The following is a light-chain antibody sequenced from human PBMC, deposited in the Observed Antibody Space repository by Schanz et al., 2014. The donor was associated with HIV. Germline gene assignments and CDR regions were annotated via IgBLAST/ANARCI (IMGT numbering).Light chain of an antibody. CDR3: QQYSSSPPT. CDR2: GAS. CDR1: QSVSSSY. Sequence: EIVLTQSPGTLSLSPGERATLSCRASQSVSSSYLAWYQQKPGQAPRLLIYGASSRATGIPDRFSGSGSGTDFTLTIIRLEPEDFAVYYCQQYSSSPPTFGQGTKVEIK. J-gene: IGKJ1*01. V-gene: IGKV3-20*01.